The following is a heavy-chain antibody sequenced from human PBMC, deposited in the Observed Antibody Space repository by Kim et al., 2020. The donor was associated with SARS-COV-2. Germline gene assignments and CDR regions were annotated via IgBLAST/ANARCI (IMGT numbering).Heavy chain of an antibody. CDR3: ARANSQWNGYSYLVREYYFDY. CDR1: GFTFSSYW. V-gene: IGHV3-7*05. D-gene: IGHD5-18*01. CDR2: IKQDGSEK. J-gene: IGHJ4*02. Sequence: GGSLRLSCAASGFTFSSYWMSWVRQAPGKGLEWVANIKQDGSEKYYVDSVKGRFTISRDNAKNSLYLQMNSLRAEDTAVYYCARANSQWNGYSYLVREYYFDYWGQGTLVTVSS.